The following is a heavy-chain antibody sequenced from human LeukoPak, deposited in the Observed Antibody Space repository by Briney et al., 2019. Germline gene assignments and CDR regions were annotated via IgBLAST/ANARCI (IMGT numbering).Heavy chain of an antibody. D-gene: IGHD1-26*01. CDR3: ATAGSSLWYFDY. CDR1: GYTLTELS. J-gene: IGHJ4*02. CDR2: FDPEDGET. V-gene: IGHV1-24*01. Sequence: ASVKVSFKVSGYTLTELSMHWVRQAPGKGLEWMGGFDPEDGETIYAQKFQGRVTMTEDTSTDTAYMELSSLRSEDTAVYYCATAGSSLWYFDYWGQGTLVTVSS.